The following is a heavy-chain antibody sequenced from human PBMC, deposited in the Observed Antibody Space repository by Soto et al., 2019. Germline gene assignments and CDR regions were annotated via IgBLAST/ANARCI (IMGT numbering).Heavy chain of an antibody. V-gene: IGHV4-4*02. CDR3: ARVSGSYYYGMDV. CDR2: IYHSGST. Sequence: SETLSLTCAVSGGSISSSNWWSWARQPPGKGLEWIGEIYHSGSTNYNPSLKSRVTISVDKSKNQFSLKLSSVTAADTAVYYCARVSGSYYYGMDVWGQGTTVTVSS. D-gene: IGHD1-26*01. CDR1: GGSISSSNW. J-gene: IGHJ6*02.